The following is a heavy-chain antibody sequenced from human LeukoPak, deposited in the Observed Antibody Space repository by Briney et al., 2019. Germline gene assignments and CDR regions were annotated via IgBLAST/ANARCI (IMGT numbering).Heavy chain of an antibody. V-gene: IGHV1-46*01. J-gene: IGHJ6*03. CDR3: ARGPRIYGYCSSTSCYDRYYYYYYMDV. CDR2: INPSGGST. CDR1: GYTFTSYY. D-gene: IGHD2-2*01. Sequence: ASVKVSCKASGYTFTSYYMHWVRQAPGQGLEWMGIINPSGGSTSYAQKFQGRVTMTRDMSTSTVYMELSSLRSEDTAVYYCARGPRIYGYCSSTSCYDRYYYYYYMDVWGKGTTVTVSS.